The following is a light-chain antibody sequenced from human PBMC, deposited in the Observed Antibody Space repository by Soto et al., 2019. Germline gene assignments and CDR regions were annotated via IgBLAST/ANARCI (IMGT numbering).Light chain of an antibody. J-gene: IGKJ1*01. CDR1: ETVATN. V-gene: IGKV3-15*01. CDR2: GAS. Sequence: VMTQSPATLSVSPGERATLSCWASETVATNLACYQQKPGQAPRLLISGASTRAAGLSDRFRGSGSGTEFTLTISSLRSEDSAIYYCQQYFEWPPMTFGQGTKVEI. CDR3: QQYFEWPPMT.